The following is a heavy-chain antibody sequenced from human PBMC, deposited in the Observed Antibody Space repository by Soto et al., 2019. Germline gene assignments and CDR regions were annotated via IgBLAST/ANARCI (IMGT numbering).Heavy chain of an antibody. Sequence: GESLKISCKGSGYSFTSYWIGWVRQMPGKGLEWMGIIYPGDSDTRYSPSFQGQVTISADESISTAYLQWSSLKASDTAMYYCARQFRDSSGYPIPGYFDYWGQGTLVTVSS. D-gene: IGHD3-22*01. V-gene: IGHV5-51*01. J-gene: IGHJ4*02. CDR3: ARQFRDSSGYPIPGYFDY. CDR2: IYPGDSDT. CDR1: GYSFTSYW.